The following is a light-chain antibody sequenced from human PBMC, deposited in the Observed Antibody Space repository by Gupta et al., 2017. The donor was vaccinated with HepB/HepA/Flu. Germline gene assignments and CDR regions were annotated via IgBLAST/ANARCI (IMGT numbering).Light chain of an antibody. CDR3: CSSESGATPLV. CDR1: SSDVGCYDY. V-gene: IGLV2-5*01. J-gene: IGLJ3*02. Sequence: ALIQPPSVSGSPGQSVTISCTGTSSDVGCYDYVSWYHQHPGTETKPMIINVNTKPSGVTDRFLCSTAGNNASTQTNGLQAEDEADDYCCSSESGATPLVFGGGTKLTVL. CDR2: NVN.